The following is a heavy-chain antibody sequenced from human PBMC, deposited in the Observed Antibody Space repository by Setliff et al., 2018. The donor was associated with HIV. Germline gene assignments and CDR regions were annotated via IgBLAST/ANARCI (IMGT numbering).Heavy chain of an antibody. D-gene: IGHD5-18*01. Sequence: QAGGSLRLSCTASGFTFGDYTMSWVRQAPGKGLEWVGFIRSEVYGGTTEYAASVKGRFTISRDDSKSIAYLQMNSLKTEDTALYYCTRGGYNLGYWGQGTLVTVSS. CDR2: IRSEVYGGTT. CDR1: GFTFGDYT. CDR3: TRGGYNLGY. J-gene: IGHJ4*02. V-gene: IGHV3-49*04.